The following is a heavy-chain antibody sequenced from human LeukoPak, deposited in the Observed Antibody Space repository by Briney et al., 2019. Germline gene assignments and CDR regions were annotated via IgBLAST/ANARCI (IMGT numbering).Heavy chain of an antibody. J-gene: IGHJ4*02. CDR1: GGSISSGGYS. V-gene: IGHV4-30-2*01. CDR3: ARGHYDSTSYFDY. Sequence: SETLSPTCAVSGGSISSGGYSWSWIRQPPGKGLEWIGYIYHRGSTYYNPPLESRVTISVDRSKNQFSLKLSSVTAADTAVYYCARGHYDSTSYFDYWGQGTLVSVSS. CDR2: IYHRGST. D-gene: IGHD3-22*01.